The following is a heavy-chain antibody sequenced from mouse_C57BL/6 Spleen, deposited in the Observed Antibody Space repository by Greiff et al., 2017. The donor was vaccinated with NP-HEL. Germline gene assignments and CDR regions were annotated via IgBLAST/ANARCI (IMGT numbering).Heavy chain of an antibody. CDR3: TRCYSNYVPFAY. CDR1: GYTFTDYE. J-gene: IGHJ3*01. V-gene: IGHV1-15*01. D-gene: IGHD2-5*01. Sequence: QVQLQQSGAELVRPGASVTLSCKASGYTFTDYEMHWVKQTPVHGLEWIGAIDPETGGTAYNQKFKGKAILTADKSSSTAYMELRSLTSEDSAVYYCTRCYSNYVPFAYWGQGTLVTVSA. CDR2: IDPETGGT.